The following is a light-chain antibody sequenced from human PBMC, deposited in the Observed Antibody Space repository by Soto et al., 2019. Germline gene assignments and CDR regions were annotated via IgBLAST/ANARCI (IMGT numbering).Light chain of an antibody. V-gene: IGLV1-40*01. CDR3: QSYDSSLSGVV. CDR1: GSNMGAGYD. Sequence: QSVLTQPHSVSGSPGQRVTICCTGSGSNMGAGYDVHWYQRLPGTAPKLLIYGNSNRPSGVPDPFSGSKSGTSASLAITGLQAEDEADYYCQSYDSSLSGVVFGGGTQLTVL. CDR2: GNS. J-gene: IGLJ2*01.